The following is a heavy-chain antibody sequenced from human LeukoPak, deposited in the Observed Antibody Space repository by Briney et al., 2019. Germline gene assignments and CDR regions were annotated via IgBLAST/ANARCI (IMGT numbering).Heavy chain of an antibody. Sequence: GASVKVSCKASGGTFSSYAISWVRQAPGQGLEWMGGIIPIFGTANYAQKFQGRVTITADESTSTAYMELSSLRSEDTAVYYCARGPHSGNPGGMDVWGQGTTVTVSS. D-gene: IGHD1-26*01. CDR3: ARGPHSGNPGGMDV. J-gene: IGHJ6*02. CDR1: GGTFSSYA. V-gene: IGHV1-69*13. CDR2: IIPIFGTA.